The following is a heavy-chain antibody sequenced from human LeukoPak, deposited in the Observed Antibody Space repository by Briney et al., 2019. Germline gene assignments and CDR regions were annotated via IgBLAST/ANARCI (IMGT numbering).Heavy chain of an antibody. CDR1: RFTFSSYA. CDR3: ASPTALEFDY. V-gene: IGHV3-30-3*01. CDR2: ISYDGSNK. D-gene: IGHD1-1*01. J-gene: IGHJ4*02. Sequence: GGSLRLSCAASRFTFSSYAMHWVRQAPGKGLEWVAVISYDGSNKYYADSVKGRFTISRDNSKNTLYLQMNSLRAEDTAVYYCASPTALEFDYWGQGTLVTVSS.